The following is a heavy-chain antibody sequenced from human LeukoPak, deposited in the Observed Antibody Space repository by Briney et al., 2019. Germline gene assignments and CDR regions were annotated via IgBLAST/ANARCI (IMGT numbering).Heavy chain of an antibody. CDR2: INPNSGGT. J-gene: IGHJ4*02. D-gene: IGHD3-16*02. CDR1: GYTFTAYY. Sequence: ASVKVSCKASGYTFTAYYMHWVRQAPGQGLEWMGWINPNSGGTNYAQKFKGWVTLTRDTSINTTYMELSRLASDVTAVYFCARGTPGSYLGYWGQGALVTVSP. V-gene: IGHV1-2*04. CDR3: ARGTPGSYLGY.